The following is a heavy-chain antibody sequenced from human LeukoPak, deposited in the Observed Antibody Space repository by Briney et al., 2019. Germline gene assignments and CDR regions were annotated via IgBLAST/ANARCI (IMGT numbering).Heavy chain of an antibody. CDR1: GFTVSSNY. D-gene: IGHD3-22*01. CDR3: ARPRYYYDSSGYFDY. J-gene: IGHJ4*02. Sequence: GGSLRLSCAASGFTVSSNYMSWVRQAPGKGLEWVAVISYDGSNKYYADSVKGRFTISRDNSKNTLYLQMNSLRAEDTAVYYCARPRYYYDSSGYFDYWGQGTLVTVSS. CDR2: ISYDGSNK. V-gene: IGHV3-30-3*01.